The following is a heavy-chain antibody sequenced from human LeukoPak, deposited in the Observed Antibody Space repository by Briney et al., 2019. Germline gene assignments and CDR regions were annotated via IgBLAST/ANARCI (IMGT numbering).Heavy chain of an antibody. V-gene: IGHV4-59*01. CDR1: GGSISSYY. CDR3: AGGSDYGDDFQH. D-gene: IGHD4-17*01. CDR2: IYYSGST. Sequence: SETPSLTCTVSGGSISSYYWSWIRQPPGKGLEWIGYIYYSGSTNYNPSLKSRVTISVDTSKNQFSLKLSSVTAADTAVYYCAGGSDYGDDFQHWGQGTLVTVSS. J-gene: IGHJ1*01.